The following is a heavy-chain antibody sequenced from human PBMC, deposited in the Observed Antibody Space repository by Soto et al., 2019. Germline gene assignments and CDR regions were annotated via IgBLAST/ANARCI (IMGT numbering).Heavy chain of an antibody. CDR2: IIPVFGTA. Sequence: QEQLVQSGAEVKKSGSSVKVSCKDTGGLFSSYAVSWVRQAPGQGLEWMGGIIPVFGTAYYAQKFQGRVTITADESTNTGYMEVSSLISEDTAMYYCARGGSGYVWFNEYWGQGTLVAVSS. D-gene: IGHD3-22*01. CDR3: ARGGSGYVWFNEY. CDR1: GGLFSSYA. V-gene: IGHV1-69*01. J-gene: IGHJ4*02.